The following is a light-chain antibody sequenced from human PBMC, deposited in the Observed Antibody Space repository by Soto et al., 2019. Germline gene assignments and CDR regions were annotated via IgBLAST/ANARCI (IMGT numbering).Light chain of an antibody. CDR3: QQLNSFPIP. V-gene: IGKV1-9*01. J-gene: IGKJ3*01. CDR1: QGISSF. CDR2: GAS. Sequence: IQLTQSPSSLSASVGDRVTITCRASQGISSFLAWYQQQPGKAPKLLIYGASTLQSGVPSRFSGSGSGTDFTLTIGSQQPEDFPTYYCQQLNSFPIPFGPGTKVDIK.